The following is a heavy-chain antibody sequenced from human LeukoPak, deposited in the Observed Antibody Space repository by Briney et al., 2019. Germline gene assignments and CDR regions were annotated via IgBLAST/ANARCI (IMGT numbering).Heavy chain of an antibody. J-gene: IGHJ2*01. CDR3: ARDGSGWYAGYFDL. CDR1: GGSISSGGYS. CDR2: IYHSGST. V-gene: IGHV4-30-2*01. D-gene: IGHD6-19*01. Sequence: SETLSLTCAVSGGSISSGGYSWSWIRQPPGKGLEWIGYIYHSGSTYYNPSLKSRVTISVDRSKNQFSLKLSSVTAADTAVYYCARDGSGWYAGYFDLWGRGTLVTVSS.